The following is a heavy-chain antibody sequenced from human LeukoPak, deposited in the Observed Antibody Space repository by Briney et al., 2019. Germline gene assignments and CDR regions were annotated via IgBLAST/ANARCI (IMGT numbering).Heavy chain of an antibody. V-gene: IGHV3-23*01. CDR2: ISAGGGSP. CDR3: AKDGGIAEAGGWFDP. CDR1: GFAFSSYA. J-gene: IGHJ5*02. D-gene: IGHD6-13*01. Sequence: GGSLRLSCAASGFAFSSYAMSWVRQGPGKGLEWVSAISAGGGSPYYADSVKGRFTISRDNSKNTLYLQMNSLRAEDTAVYYCAKDGGIAEAGGWFDPWGQGTLVTVSS.